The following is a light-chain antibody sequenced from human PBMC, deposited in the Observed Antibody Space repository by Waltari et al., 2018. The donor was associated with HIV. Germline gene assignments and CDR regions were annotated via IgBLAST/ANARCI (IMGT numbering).Light chain of an antibody. Sequence: QSALTQPASVSGSPGQSITISCTGTTSDVGGYDSVSWFQQHPGKAPHLLIYDVTSRPSWTSDRFSGSKSGATASLTISGLQAEDEADYYCSSYATNTTVIFGGGTKVTVL. J-gene: IGLJ2*01. CDR3: SSYATNTTVI. V-gene: IGLV2-14*03. CDR2: DVT. CDR1: TSDVGGYDS.